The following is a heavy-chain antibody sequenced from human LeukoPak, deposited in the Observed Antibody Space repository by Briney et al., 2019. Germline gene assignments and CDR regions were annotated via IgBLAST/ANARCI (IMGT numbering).Heavy chain of an antibody. V-gene: IGHV3-23*01. CDR3: AKRVAVAVYGMDV. CDR2: ISGSGGST. D-gene: IGHD6-19*01. CDR1: GFTFSSYA. Sequence: PGGSLRLSCAASGFTFSSYAMSWVRQAPGKGLEWVSGISGSGGSTYYADSVKSRFTISRDNSKNTLYLQMNSLRAEDTAVYYCAKRVAVAVYGMDVWGQGTTVTVSS. J-gene: IGHJ6*02.